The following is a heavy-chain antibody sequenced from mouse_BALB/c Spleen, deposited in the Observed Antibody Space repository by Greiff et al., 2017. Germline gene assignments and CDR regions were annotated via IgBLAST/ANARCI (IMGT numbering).Heavy chain of an antibody. V-gene: IGHV5-12-2*01. CDR2: ISNGGGST. CDR1: GFTFSSYT. J-gene: IGHJ4*01. Sequence: EVMLVESGGGLVQPGGSLKLSCAASGFTFSSYTMSWVRQTPEKRLEWVAYISNGGGSTYYPDTVKGRFTISRDNAKNTLYLQMSSLKSEDTAMYYCARHEFAMDYWGQGTSVTVSS. CDR3: ARHEFAMDY.